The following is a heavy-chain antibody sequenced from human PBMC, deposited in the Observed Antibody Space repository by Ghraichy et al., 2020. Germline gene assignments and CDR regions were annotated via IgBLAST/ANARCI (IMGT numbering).Heavy chain of an antibody. CDR1: GFTVSSNY. J-gene: IGHJ6*02. CDR2: IDSGGGT. CDR3: ARDSCSSTRCSSSYSYFGMDV. Sequence: GGSLRLSCAASGFTVSSNYMSWVRQAPGQGLEWVSVIDSGGGTYYADSVKGRFTISRDNSKNTLYLQMISLRAEDTAVYYCARDSCSSTRCSSSYSYFGMDVWGQGTTVTVSS. D-gene: IGHD2-2*01. V-gene: IGHV3-53*01.